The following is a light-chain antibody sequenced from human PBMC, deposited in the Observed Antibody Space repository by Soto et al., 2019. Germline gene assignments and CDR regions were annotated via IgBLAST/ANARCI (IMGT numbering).Light chain of an antibody. CDR1: QTISTY. Sequence: DIQMTQSPSSLSASVGDMVTITCRASQTISTYLNWYQQKPGKAPRLLIYGASNLHPGVPSRFRGSGSGTEFSFNITSLQPEDVATYYCQQYDDLPITFGQGTRLEI. CDR2: GAS. J-gene: IGKJ5*01. CDR3: QQYDDLPIT. V-gene: IGKV1-33*01.